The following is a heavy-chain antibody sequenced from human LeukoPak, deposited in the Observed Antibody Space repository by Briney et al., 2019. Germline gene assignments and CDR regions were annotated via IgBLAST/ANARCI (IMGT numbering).Heavy chain of an antibody. J-gene: IGHJ4*02. CDR2: VYYTGST. Sequence: PSETLSLTCTVSGGSVSGYYWSWIRQPPGKGLEWIGYVYYTGSTNYNPSLKSRVTISVDMSKNQFSLRLSSVTAADTAVYYCARGRRSSGYSLPLGYWGQGTLVTVSS. D-gene: IGHD3-22*01. V-gene: IGHV4-59*02. CDR1: GGSVSGYY. CDR3: ARGRRSSGYSLPLGY.